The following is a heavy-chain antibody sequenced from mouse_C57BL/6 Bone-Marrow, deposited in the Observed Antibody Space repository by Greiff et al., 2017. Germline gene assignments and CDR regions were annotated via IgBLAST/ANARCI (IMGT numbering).Heavy chain of an antibody. Sequence: VQLQQSGAELVRPGTSVKMSCKASGYTFTNYWIGWAKQRPGHGLEWIGDIYPGGGYTNYNEKFKGKATLTADKSSSTAYMQFSSLKSEDSAIYYCARGYAMDYWGQVTSVTVSS. CDR1: GYTFTNYW. CDR3: ARGYAMDY. J-gene: IGHJ4*01. CDR2: IYPGGGYT. V-gene: IGHV1-63*01.